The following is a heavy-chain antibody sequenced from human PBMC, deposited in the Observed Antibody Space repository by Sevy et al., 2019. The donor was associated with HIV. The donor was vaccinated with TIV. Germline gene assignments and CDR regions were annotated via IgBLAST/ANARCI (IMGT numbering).Heavy chain of an antibody. V-gene: IGHV4-59*01. Sequence: SETLSLTCTVSGDSISKYVWSWIRQPPGKGLEWIGYLYFSGNPNYNPSLKSRVTISVDTSMNQLSLTRKSVTAADTAVYYCARDYYDDRPRGFDPWGQGTLVTVSS. CDR2: LYFSGNP. D-gene: IGHD3-22*01. CDR1: GDSISKYV. J-gene: IGHJ5*02. CDR3: ARDYYDDRPRGFDP.